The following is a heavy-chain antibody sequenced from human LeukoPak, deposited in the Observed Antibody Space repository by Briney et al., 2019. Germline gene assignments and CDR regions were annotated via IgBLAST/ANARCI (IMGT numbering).Heavy chain of an antibody. J-gene: IGHJ4*02. CDR1: GFTVSSNY. CDR2: IYSGGST. CDR3: AREGVLSSSYDY. V-gene: IGHV3-66*01. Sequence: PGGSLRLSCAASGFTVSSNYMSWVRQAPGKGLEWVSVIYSGGSTYHADSVKGRFTISRDNSKNTLYLQMNSLRAEDTAVYYCAREGVLSSSYDYWGQGTLVTVSS. D-gene: IGHD6-13*01.